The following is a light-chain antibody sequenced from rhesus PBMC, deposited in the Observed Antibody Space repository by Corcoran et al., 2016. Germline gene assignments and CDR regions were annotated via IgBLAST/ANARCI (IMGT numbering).Light chain of an antibody. V-gene: IGKV1-22*01. CDR1: QSISSW. Sequence: DIQMTQSPSSLSASVGDTVTITCRASQSISSWLAWYQQKPGKAPKLLTYKASTLKSGVPSRFSGSGSGTDFTLTISSLQSEDFTTYYYQHYSSSPFTFGPGTKLDIK. J-gene: IGKJ3*01. CDR3: QHYSSSPFT. CDR2: KAS.